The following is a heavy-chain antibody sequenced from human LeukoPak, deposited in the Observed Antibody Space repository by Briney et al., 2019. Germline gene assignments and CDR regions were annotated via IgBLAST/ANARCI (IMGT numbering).Heavy chain of an antibody. V-gene: IGHV4-34*01. CDR1: GGSLSGYY. CDR3: ARHRTYGSGAMDV. CDR2: INHSGST. D-gene: IGHD3-10*01. J-gene: IGHJ6*02. Sequence: SETLSLTCAVYGGSLSGYYWSWIRQPPGKGLEWIGEINHSGSTNYNPSLKSRVTISVDTSKNQFSLKLSSVTAADTAVYYCARHRTYGSGAMDVWSQGTTVTVSS.